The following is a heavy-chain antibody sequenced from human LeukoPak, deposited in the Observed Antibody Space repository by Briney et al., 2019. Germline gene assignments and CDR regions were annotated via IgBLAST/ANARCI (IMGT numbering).Heavy chain of an antibody. CDR1: GSRFTNYW. CDR3: ARPHDTGVGASGSGWSYFDF. CDR2: INPADGYT. J-gene: IGHJ4*02. V-gene: IGHV5-51*01. Sequence: GESLKISCKGSGSRFTNYWIGWVRQLPGKGLEWMGIINPADGYTRYSPSFQGQVTISTDTSIFTAYLQWSSLKASDTAIYYCARPHDTGVGASGSGWSYFDFWGQGTLITVSS. D-gene: IGHD6-19*01.